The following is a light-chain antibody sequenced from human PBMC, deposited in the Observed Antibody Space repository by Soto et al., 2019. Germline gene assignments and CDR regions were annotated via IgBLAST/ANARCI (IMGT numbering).Light chain of an antibody. J-gene: IGLJ2*01. CDR1: SGHSSYI. Sequence: QSVLTQSSSASASLGSSVKLTCTLSSGHSSYIIAWHQQQPGKAPRYLMKLERSGSYNKGSGVPDRFSGSSSGADRYLTISNLQFEDEADYYCETWASNTRVFGGGTKLTVL. V-gene: IGLV4-60*02. CDR3: ETWASNTRV. CDR2: LERSGSY.